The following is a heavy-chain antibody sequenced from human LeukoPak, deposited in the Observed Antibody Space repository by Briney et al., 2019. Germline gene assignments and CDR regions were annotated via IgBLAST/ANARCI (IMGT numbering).Heavy chain of an antibody. CDR1: GFTFSSYA. V-gene: IGHV3-23*01. CDR2: ISDSGGNT. Sequence: PGGSLRLSCAASGFTFSSYAMSWVRQAPGKGLEWVSGISDSGGNTYYADSVRGRFTISRDNSKNTLYLQMNSLRAEDTAVYYCARHRSSWLIDYRGQGTLVTVSS. D-gene: IGHD6-6*01. CDR3: ARHRSSWLIDY. J-gene: IGHJ4*02.